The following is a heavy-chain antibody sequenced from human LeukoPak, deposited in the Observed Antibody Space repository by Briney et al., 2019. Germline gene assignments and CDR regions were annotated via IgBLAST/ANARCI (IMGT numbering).Heavy chain of an antibody. V-gene: IGHV3-53*01. CDR1: GFTFGDYA. D-gene: IGHD6-13*01. CDR3: AREGASSSFGY. Sequence: GGSLRLSCTASGFTFGDYAMSWFRQAPGKGLEWVSVLYSGGNTYHADSVKGRFTISRDNSKNTLYLQMNSLRAEDTAVYYCAREGASSSFGYWGQGTLVTVSS. CDR2: LYSGGNT. J-gene: IGHJ4*02.